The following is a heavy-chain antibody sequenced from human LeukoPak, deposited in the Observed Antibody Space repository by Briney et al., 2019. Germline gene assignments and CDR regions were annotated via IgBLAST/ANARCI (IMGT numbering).Heavy chain of an antibody. CDR3: ASSGPYDAFDI. V-gene: IGHV4-34*01. J-gene: IGHJ3*02. CDR2: TNHSGST. Sequence: SETPSLTCAVYGGSFSGYYWSWIRQPPGKGLEWIGETNHSGSTNYNPSLKSRVTISVDTSKNQFSLKLSSVTAADTAVYYCASSGPYDAFDIWGQGTMVTVSS. D-gene: IGHD6-25*01. CDR1: GGSFSGYY.